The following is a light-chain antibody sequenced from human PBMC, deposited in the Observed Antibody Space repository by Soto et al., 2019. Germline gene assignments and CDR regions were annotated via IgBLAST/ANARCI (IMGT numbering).Light chain of an antibody. CDR2: WAS. V-gene: IGKV4-1*01. Sequence: DIVLTQSPDSLAVSLGERATINCKSSRNILYSSNNNNYLAWYQQKSGQPPKLLIYWASTRESGVPDRFSGSGSGTDFTLTISSLQAEDVAVYYCQQYYVTPYTFGQGTKLEIK. J-gene: IGKJ2*01. CDR1: RNILYSSNNNNY. CDR3: QQYYVTPYT.